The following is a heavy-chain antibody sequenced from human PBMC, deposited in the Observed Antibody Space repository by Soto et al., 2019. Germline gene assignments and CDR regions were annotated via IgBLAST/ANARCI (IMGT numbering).Heavy chain of an antibody. D-gene: IGHD3-22*01. CDR1: GLTFDSRG. V-gene: IGHV3-23*01. CDR2: IDGGVGST. Sequence: EVQLLESGGGLEQSGGALRLSCAASGLTFDSRGMSWVRQAPGKGLEWVSAIDGGVGSTYYADSVKGRFTISRDNSKNTLYLQMNSLRAEDTAIYYCTTSNGYFVDWGLGTLVTVSS. CDR3: TTSNGYFVD. J-gene: IGHJ4*02.